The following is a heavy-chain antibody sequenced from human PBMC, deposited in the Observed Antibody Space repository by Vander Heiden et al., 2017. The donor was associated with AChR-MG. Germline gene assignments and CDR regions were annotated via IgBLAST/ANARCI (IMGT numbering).Heavy chain of an antibody. D-gene: IGHD1-7*01. J-gene: IGHJ4*02. CDR1: GFTFRSYA. CDR3: AGGWNYDY. V-gene: IGHV3-23*01. CDR2: ISGSGGST. Sequence: EVQLLESGGGLVQPGGSLRLSCAASGFTFRSYALIWVRQAPGKGLEWVSGISGSGGSTYYADSVKGRFTISRDISKNTAHLQMNSLRVEDTAVYYCAGGWNYDYWGQGTLVTVSS.